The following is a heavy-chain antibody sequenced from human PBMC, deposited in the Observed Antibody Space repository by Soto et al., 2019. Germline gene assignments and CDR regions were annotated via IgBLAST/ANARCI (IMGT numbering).Heavy chain of an antibody. CDR2: INPNIGGT. CDR3: ARDFSGSYSYFDY. J-gene: IGHJ4*02. V-gene: IGHV1-2*04. D-gene: IGHD1-26*01. Sequence: ASVKVSCKASGYTFTGYYMHWVRQAPGQGLEWMGWINPNIGGTNYAQKFQGWVTMTRDTSISTAYMELSRLRSDDTAVYYCARDFSGSYSYFDYWGQGTLVTVSS. CDR1: GYTFTGYY.